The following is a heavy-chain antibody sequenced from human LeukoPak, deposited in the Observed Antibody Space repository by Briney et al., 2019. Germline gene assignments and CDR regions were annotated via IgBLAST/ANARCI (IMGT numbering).Heavy chain of an antibody. V-gene: IGHV3-53*01. J-gene: IGHJ3*01. CDR2: IYNDGGT. Sequence: GGSLRLSCAASGFTVSSNYMSWVRQGPGKGLEWAALIYNDGGTHYTDSVKGRFTVSRDTSRNTLFLQMNSLRVEDSAMYYCVKRLTLGDLSIKGAFALWGQGTMVTVAS. CDR3: VKRLTLGDLSIKGAFAL. CDR1: GFTVSSNY. D-gene: IGHD3-16*02.